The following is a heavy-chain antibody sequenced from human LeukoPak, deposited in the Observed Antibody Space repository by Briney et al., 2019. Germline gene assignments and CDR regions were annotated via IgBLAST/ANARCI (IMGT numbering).Heavy chain of an antibody. D-gene: IGHD3-10*01. Sequence: GESLKISCKGSGYSFTSYWIGWVRQMPGKGREWMGIIYPGDSDTRYSPSFQGQVTIAVDKSISTAYLQWSSLKASDTAMYYCARGFRSGTFVLDYWGQGTLVTISS. V-gene: IGHV5-51*01. CDR1: GYSFTSYW. CDR2: IYPGDSDT. CDR3: ARGFRSGTFVLDY. J-gene: IGHJ4*02.